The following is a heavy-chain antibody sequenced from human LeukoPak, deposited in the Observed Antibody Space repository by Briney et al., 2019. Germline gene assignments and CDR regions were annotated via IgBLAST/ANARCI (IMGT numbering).Heavy chain of an antibody. CDR3: ARSPAIAAAGTMET. CDR2: IYTSGST. D-gene: IGHD6-13*01. V-gene: IGHV4-61*02. Sequence: SETLSLTCTVSGGSISSGSYYWSWIRQPAGKGLEWIGRIYTSGSTNYNPSLKSRVTISVDTSKNQFSLKLSSVTAADTAVYYCARSPAIAAAGTMETWGQGTLVTVSS. J-gene: IGHJ4*02. CDR1: GGSISSGSYY.